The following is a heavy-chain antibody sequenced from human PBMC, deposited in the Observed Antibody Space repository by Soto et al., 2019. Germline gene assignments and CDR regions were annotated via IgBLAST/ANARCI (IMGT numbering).Heavy chain of an antibody. Sequence: GASVKVSCKASGYTFTSYGISWVRQAPGQGLEWMGWISAYNGNTNYAQKLQGRVTMTTDTSTSTAYMELRSLRSEDTAVYYCASVGCSGGSCYSRVPDYWGQGTLVTVSS. J-gene: IGHJ4*02. CDR3: ASVGCSGGSCYSRVPDY. D-gene: IGHD2-15*01. V-gene: IGHV1-18*01. CDR2: ISAYNGNT. CDR1: GYTFTSYG.